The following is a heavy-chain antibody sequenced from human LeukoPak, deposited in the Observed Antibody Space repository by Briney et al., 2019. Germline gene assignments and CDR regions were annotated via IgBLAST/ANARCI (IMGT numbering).Heavy chain of an antibody. CDR3: ARDITIVRGVRDY. V-gene: IGHV3-7*01. CDR1: GFTFSSYW. CDR2: IKQDGSEK. D-gene: IGHD3-10*01. Sequence: PGGSLRLSCAASGFTFSSYWMSWVRQAPGKGLEWVANIKQDGSEKYYVDSVKGRFTISRDNAKNSLYLQMNSLRAEDTAVYYCARDITIVRGVRDYWGQGTLVTVSS. J-gene: IGHJ4*02.